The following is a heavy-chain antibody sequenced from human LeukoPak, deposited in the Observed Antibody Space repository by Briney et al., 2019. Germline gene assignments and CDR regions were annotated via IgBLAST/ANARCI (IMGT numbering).Heavy chain of an antibody. V-gene: IGHV1-18*01. CDR1: GYTFTSYG. D-gene: IGHD3-9*01. Sequence: VASVKVSCKASGYTFTSYGISWVRQAPGQGLEWMGWISAYNGNTNYAQKLQGRVTMTTGTSTSTAYMELRSLRSDDTAVYYCARASTRYGWFDPWGQGTLVTVSS. CDR3: ARASTRYGWFDP. CDR2: ISAYNGNT. J-gene: IGHJ5*02.